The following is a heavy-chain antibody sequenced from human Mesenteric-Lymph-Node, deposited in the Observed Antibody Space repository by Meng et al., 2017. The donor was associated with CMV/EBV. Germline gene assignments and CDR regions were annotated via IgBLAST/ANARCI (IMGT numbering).Heavy chain of an antibody. CDR3: ARDSVAGSGLDY. J-gene: IGHJ4*02. Sequence: VSVGSISSGGYYWSWIRQHPGKGLEWIGYINDSGSTASNPSLKSRVTISVDTSKNQFSLKLTSVTAADTAFYYCARDSVAGSGLDYWGQGTLVTVSS. V-gene: IGHV4-31*02. D-gene: IGHD6-19*01. CDR1: VGSISSGGYY. CDR2: INDSGST.